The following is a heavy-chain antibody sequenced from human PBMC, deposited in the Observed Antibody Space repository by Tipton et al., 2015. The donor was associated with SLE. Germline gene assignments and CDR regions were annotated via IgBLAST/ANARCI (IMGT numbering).Heavy chain of an antibody. D-gene: IGHD3-10*01. CDR3: ARGPSDILWFRESGGLDY. J-gene: IGHJ4*02. V-gene: IGHV4-34*01. CDR1: GGSFSGSY. Sequence: TLSLTCAVYGGSFSGSYWSWIRQPPGKGLEWIGEINHSGSTNYNPSLKSRVTISVDTSKNQFSLKLSSVTAADTAVYYCARGPSDILWFRESGGLDYWGQGALVTVSS. CDR2: INHSGST.